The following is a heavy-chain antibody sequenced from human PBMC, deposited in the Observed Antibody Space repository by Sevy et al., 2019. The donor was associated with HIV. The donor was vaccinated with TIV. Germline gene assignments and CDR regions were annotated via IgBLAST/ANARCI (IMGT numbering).Heavy chain of an antibody. CDR1: GFTFSSYG. V-gene: IGHV3-30*18. J-gene: IGHJ4*02. CDR3: AKVPLGYCSGGSCYSDY. D-gene: IGHD2-15*01. Sequence: GGSLRLSCAASGFTFSSYGMHWVRQAPGKGLEWVAVISYDGSNKYYADSVKGRFTISRDNSKNPLYLQMNSLRAEDTAVYYCAKVPLGYCSGGSCYSDYWGQGTLVTVSS. CDR2: ISYDGSNK.